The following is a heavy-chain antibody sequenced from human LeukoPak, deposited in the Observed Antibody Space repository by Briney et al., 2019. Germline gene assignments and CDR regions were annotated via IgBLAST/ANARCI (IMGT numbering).Heavy chain of an antibody. D-gene: IGHD4-23*01. CDR2: INPHSGGT. Sequence: GASVKVSCKXSGYTFTGYYMHWVRQAPGQGLEWMGWINPHSGGTNYAQKFQGRVTMTRDTSISTAYMDLSSLISNDTAVYYCARLYSGNSLGQMDYWGQGTLVTVSS. J-gene: IGHJ4*02. V-gene: IGHV1-2*02. CDR1: GYTFTGYY. CDR3: ARLYSGNSLGQMDY.